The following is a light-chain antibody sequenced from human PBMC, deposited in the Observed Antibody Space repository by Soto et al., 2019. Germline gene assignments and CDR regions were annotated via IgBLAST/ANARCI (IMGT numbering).Light chain of an antibody. CDR3: LQSYYPPLT. CDR1: QSIGSY. J-gene: IGKJ4*01. V-gene: IGKV1-39*01. CDR2: AAS. Sequence: DIQMTQSPSSLSASVGDRVTITCRASQSIGSYLNWYQQAPGRAPKFLIPAASSLQSGVPSRFSGSGSGTDFSLNISSLQPEDFATYFCLQSYYPPLTLGGGTKVDI.